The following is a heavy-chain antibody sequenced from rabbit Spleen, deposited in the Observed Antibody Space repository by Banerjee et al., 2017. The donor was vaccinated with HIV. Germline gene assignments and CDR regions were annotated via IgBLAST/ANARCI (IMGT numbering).Heavy chain of an antibody. V-gene: IGHV1S40*01. J-gene: IGHJ4*01. D-gene: IGHD3-1*01. CDR2: IYTGSSGST. CDR1: GLSFSSSYW. CDR3: ARDNDDAGYDFNL. Sequence: QSLEESGGDLVKPGASLTLTSTASGLSFSSSYWISWVRQAPGKGLEWIADIYTGSSGSTYYASWAKGRFTISKTSSTTVTLQMTSLTAADTATYFCARDNDDAGYDFNLWGPGTLVTVS.